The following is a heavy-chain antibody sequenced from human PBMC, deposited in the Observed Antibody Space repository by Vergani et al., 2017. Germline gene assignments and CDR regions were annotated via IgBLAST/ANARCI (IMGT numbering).Heavy chain of an antibody. V-gene: IGHV4-30-4*08. D-gene: IGHD3-9*01. CDR2: IYSSGST. CDR3: ARVMYRDEASTGYRLEGMDI. Sequence: QVHLQESGPGLVKPSQTLSLTCTVSGDSMNSGDYYWSWIRQPPGKGLEWIGYIYSSGSTYYNPSLKSRITMSLDTSKDQFSLKVRSVTAADTAVYFCARVMYRDEASTGYRLEGMDIWGQGTTVTISS. J-gene: IGHJ6*02. CDR1: GDSMNSGDYY.